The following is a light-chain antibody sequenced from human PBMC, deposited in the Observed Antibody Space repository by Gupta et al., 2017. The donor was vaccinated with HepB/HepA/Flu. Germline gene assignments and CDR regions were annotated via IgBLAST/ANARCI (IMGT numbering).Light chain of an antibody. J-gene: IGLJ2*01. V-gene: IGLV1-44*01. CDR1: SSNVGRNK. CDR2: YND. CDR3: AAWDTSLNVVV. Sequence: QSVLTQSTSVSGTPGQRVPISCSGSSSNVGRNKVNWYQQLPGTAPKLLIYYNDERPSGVPERISGSKSGTSASLAISGLQSEDAADYYCAAWDTSLNVVVFGGGTKLTVL.